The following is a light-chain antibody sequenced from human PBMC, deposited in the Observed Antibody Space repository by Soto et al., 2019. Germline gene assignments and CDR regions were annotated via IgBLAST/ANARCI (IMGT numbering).Light chain of an antibody. J-gene: IGKJ1*01. CDR3: QQSYKSTQT. CDR2: AAS. Sequence: DIQMSQSPSSLSASLGDRVILTSQPSQDIANSLNWYQLKPGKPPRVXIYAASSLQSGVPSRFSGSGSGTDFTLTISSLQPGDFETYACQQSYKSTQTFGRGTKVDIK. V-gene: IGKV1-39*01. CDR1: QDIANS.